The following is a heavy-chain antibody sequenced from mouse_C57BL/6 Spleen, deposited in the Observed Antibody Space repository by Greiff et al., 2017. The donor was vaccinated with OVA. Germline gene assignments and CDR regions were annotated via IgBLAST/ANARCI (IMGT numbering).Heavy chain of an antibody. D-gene: IGHD1-2*01. CDR3: VRLALLRGYAMDY. Sequence: EVKLLESGGGLVQPKGSLKLSCAASGFSFNTYAMNWVRQAPGKGLEWVARIRSKSNNYATYYADSVKDRFTISRDDSESMLYLQMNNLKTEDTAMYYCVRLALLRGYAMDYWGQGTSVTVSS. CDR2: IRSKSNNYAT. J-gene: IGHJ4*01. V-gene: IGHV10-1*01. CDR1: GFSFNTYA.